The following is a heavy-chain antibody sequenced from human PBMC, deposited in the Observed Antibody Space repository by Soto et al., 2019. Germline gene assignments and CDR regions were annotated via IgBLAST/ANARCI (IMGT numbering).Heavy chain of an antibody. V-gene: IGHV1-69*01. D-gene: IGHD3-10*01. J-gene: IGHJ4*02. CDR2: IIPLFGTP. CDR3: ASDRDDYGSGNYYNRIDF. Sequence: QVQLVQSGAEVKKPGSSGKVSCKASGGIFSTYAISWLRQAPGQGLEWMGGIIPLFGTPNYAQRFQGRVTITADESTSTAYMELSRLRSEDTAVYYCASDRDDYGSGNYYNRIDFWGQGTLVTVSS. CDR1: GGIFSTYA.